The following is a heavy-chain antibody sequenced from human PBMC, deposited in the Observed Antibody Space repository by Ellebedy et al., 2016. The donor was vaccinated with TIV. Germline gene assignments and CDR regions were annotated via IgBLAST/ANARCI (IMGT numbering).Heavy chain of an antibody. V-gene: IGHV3-21*01. CDR1: GFTFSSYS. J-gene: IGHJ3*02. CDR2: ISSSSSYI. Sequence: GESLKISCAASGFTFSSYSMNWVRQAPGKGLEWVSSISSSSSYIYYADSVKGRFTISRDNAKNSLYLQMNSLRAEDTAVYYCARQTGTSGAFDIWGQGTMVTVSS. CDR3: ARQTGTSGAFDI. D-gene: IGHD1-7*01.